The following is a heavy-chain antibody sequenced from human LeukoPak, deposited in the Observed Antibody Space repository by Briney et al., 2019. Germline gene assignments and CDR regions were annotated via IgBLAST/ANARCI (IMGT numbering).Heavy chain of an antibody. CDR1: GYTFTSYG. Sequence: ASVKVSCKASGYTFTSYGISWVRQAPGQGLEWMGWISAYNGNTNYAQKLQGRVTMTTDTSTSTAYMELRSLRSDDTAVYYCARDRAALRYFDWLIAFDIWGQGTMVTVSS. D-gene: IGHD3-9*01. J-gene: IGHJ3*02. CDR3: ARDRAALRYFDWLIAFDI. V-gene: IGHV1-18*01. CDR2: ISAYNGNT.